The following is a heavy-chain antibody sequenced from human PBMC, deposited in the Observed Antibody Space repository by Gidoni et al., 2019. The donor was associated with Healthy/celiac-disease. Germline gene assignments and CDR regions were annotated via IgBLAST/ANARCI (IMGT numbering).Heavy chain of an antibody. J-gene: IGHJ5*02. Sequence: EVQLVESGGGLLQPGGSLRLSCAASGFTSRSYSMNWVRQAPGKGLEWVSYISSSSSTIYYADSVKGRFTISRDNAKNSLYLQMNSLRAEDTAVYYCARDLSWNYNWPNWFDPWGQGTLVTVSS. CDR1: GFTSRSYS. CDR2: ISSSSSTI. CDR3: ARDLSWNYNWPNWFDP. V-gene: IGHV3-48*01. D-gene: IGHD1-7*01.